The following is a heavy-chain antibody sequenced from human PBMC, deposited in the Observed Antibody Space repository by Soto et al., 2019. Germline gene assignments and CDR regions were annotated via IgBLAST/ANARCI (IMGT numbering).Heavy chain of an antibody. J-gene: IGHJ6*02. CDR2: INAGNGNT. CDR1: GYTFTSYA. Sequence: ASVKVSCKASGYTFTSYAMHWVRQAPGQRLEWMGWINAGNGNTKYSQKFQGRVTITRDTSASTAYMELSSLRSEDTAVYYCARAVLEWLDGGYYYYGMDVWGQGTTVTVSS. CDR3: ARAVLEWLDGGYYYYGMDV. D-gene: IGHD3-3*01. V-gene: IGHV1-3*01.